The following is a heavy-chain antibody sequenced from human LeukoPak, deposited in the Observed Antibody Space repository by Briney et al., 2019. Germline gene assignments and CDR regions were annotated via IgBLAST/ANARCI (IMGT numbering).Heavy chain of an antibody. D-gene: IGHD4-17*01. CDR3: ASSYGDSSY. CDR1: GGSFSGYY. J-gene: IGHJ4*02. V-gene: IGHV4-34*01. Sequence: SETLSLTCAVYGGSFSGYYWSWIRQPPGKGLEWIGEINHSGSTNYNPSLKSRGTISVDTSKNQFSLKLSSVTAADTAVYYCASSYGDSSYWGQGTLVTVSS. CDR2: INHSGST.